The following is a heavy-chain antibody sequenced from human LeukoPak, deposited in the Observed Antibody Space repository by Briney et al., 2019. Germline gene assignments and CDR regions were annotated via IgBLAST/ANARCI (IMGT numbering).Heavy chain of an antibody. D-gene: IGHD2-15*01. J-gene: IGHJ6*03. V-gene: IGHV1-8*01. CDR3: ARGHCSGGSCYLYYYMDV. CDR2: MNPNSGNT. CDR1: GYTFTSYD. Sequence: GASVKVSCKASGYTFTSYDINWVRQAPGQGVERMGWMNPNSGNTGYAQKFQGRVTMTRNTSISTAYMELSSLRSEDTAVYYCARGHCSGGSCYLYYYMDVWGKGTTVTVSS.